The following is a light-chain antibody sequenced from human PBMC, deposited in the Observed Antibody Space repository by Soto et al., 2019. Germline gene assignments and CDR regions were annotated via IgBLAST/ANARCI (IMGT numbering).Light chain of an antibody. Sequence: DIQMTQSPSSLSASVGDRVTITCRASQSISTYLNWYQKKPGEPPKLLIFGASSLQGGVPSRFSGRRSGTDFTLTIRSLQPEDVATYYCQQSYITPYTFGQGTKLEIK. V-gene: IGKV1-39*01. CDR3: QQSYITPYT. CDR1: QSISTY. CDR2: GAS. J-gene: IGKJ2*01.